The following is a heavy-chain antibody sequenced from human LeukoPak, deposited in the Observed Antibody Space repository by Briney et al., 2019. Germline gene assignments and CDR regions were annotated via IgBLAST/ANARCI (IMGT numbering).Heavy chain of an antibody. CDR1: GGSISSYH. V-gene: IGHV4-4*07. CDR3: ARLIPAASDAFDI. J-gene: IGHJ3*02. Sequence: SETLSLTCTVSGGSISSYHWSWIRQPAGKGLEWIGRIYTSGSTNYNPSLKSRVTMSVDTSKNQFSLKLSSVTAADTAVYYCARLIPAASDAFDIWGQGTMVTVSS. D-gene: IGHD2-2*01. CDR2: IYTSGST.